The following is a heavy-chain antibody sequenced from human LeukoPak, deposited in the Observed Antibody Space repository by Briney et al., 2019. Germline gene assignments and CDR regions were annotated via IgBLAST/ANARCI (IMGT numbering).Heavy chain of an antibody. CDR1: GFTFSSYA. V-gene: IGHV3-30-3*01. J-gene: IGHJ2*01. Sequence: GGSLRLSCAASGFTFSSYAMHWVRQAPGKGLEWVAVISYDGSNKYYADSVKGRFTISRDNSKNTLYLQMNSLRAEDTAVYYCAGASRYFNWYFDLWGRGTLVTVSS. D-gene: IGHD3-9*01. CDR2: ISYDGSNK. CDR3: AGASRYFNWYFDL.